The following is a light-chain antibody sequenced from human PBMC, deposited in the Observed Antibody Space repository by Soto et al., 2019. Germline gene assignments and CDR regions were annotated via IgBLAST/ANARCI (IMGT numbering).Light chain of an antibody. CDR3: CSYAGSSTYVV. V-gene: IGLV2-23*01. J-gene: IGLJ2*01. Sequence: QSVLTQPASVSGSPGQSITISCTGTSSDVGSYNLVSWYQQRPGKAPKLMIYEGSKRPSGVSNRFSGSKSGNTASVTISGLQAEDEADYYCCSYAGSSTYVVFGGGTKLTVL. CDR2: EGS. CDR1: SSDVGSYNL.